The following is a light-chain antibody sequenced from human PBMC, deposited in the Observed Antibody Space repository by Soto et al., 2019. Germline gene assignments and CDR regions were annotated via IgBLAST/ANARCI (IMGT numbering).Light chain of an antibody. CDR3: QQYDSYSWT. V-gene: IGKV1-5*01. CDR2: DAY. CDR1: QTISSW. J-gene: IGKJ1*01. Sequence: DIQVTQSPSTLSASVGDRGTITCRASQTISSWLAWYQQLPGKAPKLLIYDAYTLETGVPSRFSGSGSGTDFTLTISSLQADDFATYYCQQYDSYSWTFGQGTKVDIK.